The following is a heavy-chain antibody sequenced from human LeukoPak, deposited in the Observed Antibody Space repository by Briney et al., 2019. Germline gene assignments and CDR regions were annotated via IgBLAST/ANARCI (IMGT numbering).Heavy chain of an antibody. J-gene: IGHJ4*02. CDR3: ARSPIAVLPAAIMSLRAPSDY. Sequence: ASVKASCKASGYTFTGYYIHWVRQAPGQGLEWMGWINPKRGGASYAQKFQGRVTMTRGTSINTAYMELSSLRYDDTALYYCARSPIAVLPAAIMSLRAPSDYWGQGTLVTVSS. V-gene: IGHV1-2*02. CDR2: INPKRGGA. D-gene: IGHD2-2*02. CDR1: GYTFTGYY.